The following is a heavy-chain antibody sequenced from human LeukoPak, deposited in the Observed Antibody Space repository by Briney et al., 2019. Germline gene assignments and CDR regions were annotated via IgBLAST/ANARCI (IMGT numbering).Heavy chain of an antibody. CDR1: GFTFSSYA. CDR2: IYYSGST. V-gene: IGHV4-39*01. J-gene: IGHJ4*02. Sequence: GSLRLSCAASGFTFSSYAMSWIRQPPGKGLEWIGSIYYSGSTYYNPSLKSRVTISVDTSKNQFSLKLSSVTAADTAVYYCARRSRADILLWFGELDYFDYWGQGTLVTVSS. CDR3: ARRSRADILLWFGELDYFDY. D-gene: IGHD3-10*01.